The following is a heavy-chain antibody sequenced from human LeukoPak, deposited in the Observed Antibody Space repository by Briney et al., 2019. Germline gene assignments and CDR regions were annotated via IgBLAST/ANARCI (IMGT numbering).Heavy chain of an antibody. CDR3: AKKTPGNYPYDY. V-gene: IGHV3-23*01. D-gene: IGHD3-22*01. CDR1: GFTFDVSA. CDR2: SGNAGDT. J-gene: IGHJ4*02. Sequence: PGGSLRLSCAASGFTFDVSAMNWVRQAPGKGLEWVSASGNAGDTYYADSVKGRFTISRDNSKKMLFLQMTSLRAEDTAVYYCAKKTPGNYPYDYWRQGTPVTVSP.